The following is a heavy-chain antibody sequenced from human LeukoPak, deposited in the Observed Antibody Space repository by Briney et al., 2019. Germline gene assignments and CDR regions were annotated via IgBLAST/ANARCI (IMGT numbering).Heavy chain of an antibody. CDR2: RYYSGST. D-gene: IGHD3-10*01. CDR3: ARGGSGISNAFDI. Sequence: PSETLSLTCSVSGGSISSYYWSWIRQPPGQGLEWIGYRYYSGSTNSNPSLKRRGTMSVDTAKNQFSLKLRSVTAADTAVYSCARGGSGISNAFDIWGQGTMVTVSS. CDR1: GGSISSYY. V-gene: IGHV4-59*01. J-gene: IGHJ3*02.